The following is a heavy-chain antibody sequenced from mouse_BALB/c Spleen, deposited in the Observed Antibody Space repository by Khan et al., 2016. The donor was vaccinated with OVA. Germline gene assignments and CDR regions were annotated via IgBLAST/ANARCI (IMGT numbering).Heavy chain of an antibody. J-gene: IGHJ3*01. D-gene: IGHD2-2*01. V-gene: IGHV1-7*01. CDR1: GYTFTSYW. CDR3: ARWLLAY. CDR2: INPSTGYT. Sequence: QVQLQQPGAELAKPGASVKMSCKASGYTFTSYWMHWVKQRPGQGLEWIGYINPSTGYTEYNQKFKDKATLTADKSSSTAYMQLSSLTSEDSAVYYCARWLLAYWGQGTLVTVSA.